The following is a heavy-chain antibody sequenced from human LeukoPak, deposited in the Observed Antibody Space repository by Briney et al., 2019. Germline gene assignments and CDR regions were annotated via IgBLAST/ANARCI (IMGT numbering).Heavy chain of an antibody. CDR3: ARDRYQLPSD. CDR1: GFTFDDYG. D-gene: IGHD2-2*01. CDR2: IYWNLCIP. Sequence: GGXLRLSCAASGFTFDDYGMSWVRQAPGKGLDCFSRIYWNLCIPCYPPSLNGPFTIPTHNANNSLYLQMNSLRAEDTALYYCARDRYQLPSDWGQGTLVTVSS. V-gene: IGHV3-20*04. J-gene: IGHJ4*02.